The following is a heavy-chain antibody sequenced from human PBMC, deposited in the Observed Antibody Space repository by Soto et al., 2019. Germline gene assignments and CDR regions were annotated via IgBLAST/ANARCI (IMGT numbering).Heavy chain of an antibody. CDR1: GFIFSSYS. CDR2: ISSTGSFI. D-gene: IGHD4-17*01. Sequence: EVQLVDSGGGLVKPGESLRVSCAASGFIFSSYSVTWVRQAPGKGLEWVSSISSTGSFIHYADSVKGRFTISRDNAKNSLYLQMNSLRVEDTAIYYCAREGYLYVDSVSNCFDHWGQGTLVTVSS. CDR3: AREGYLYVDSVSNCFDH. J-gene: IGHJ4*02. V-gene: IGHV3-21*01.